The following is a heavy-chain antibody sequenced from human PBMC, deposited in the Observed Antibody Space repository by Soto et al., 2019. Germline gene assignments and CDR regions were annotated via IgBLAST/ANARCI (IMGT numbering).Heavy chain of an antibody. V-gene: IGHV4-39*01. CDR2: IDYGGYT. D-gene: IGHD3-3*01. J-gene: IGHJ3*02. CDR3: ARPSGGVADAFDI. CDR1: GGSISSSSYY. Sequence: QLQLQESGPGLVKPSETLSLTCTVSGGSISSSSYYWGWIRQSPGKGLEWIGSIDYGGYTHSNPSLKSRVTMSIDTSRNQFSLKLSSVTAADTAVYFCARPSGGVADAFDIWGQGTMVTVSS.